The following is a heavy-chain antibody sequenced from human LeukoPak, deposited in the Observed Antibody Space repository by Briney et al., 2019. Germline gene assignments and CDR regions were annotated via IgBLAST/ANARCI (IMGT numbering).Heavy chain of an antibody. J-gene: IGHJ5*02. Sequence: VASVKVSCKASGYTFTGYYMHWVRQAPGQGLEWMGWINPNSGGTNYAQRFQGRVTMTRDTSISTAYMELSRLRSDDTAVYYCARDRIGSNPFYNWFDPWGQGTLVTVSS. CDR2: INPNSGGT. CDR3: ARDRIGSNPFYNWFDP. CDR1: GYTFTGYY. V-gene: IGHV1-2*02. D-gene: IGHD4-11*01.